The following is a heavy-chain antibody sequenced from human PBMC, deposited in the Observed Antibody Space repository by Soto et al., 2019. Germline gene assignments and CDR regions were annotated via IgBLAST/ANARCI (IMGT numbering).Heavy chain of an antibody. Sequence: SETLSLTCTVSGGSISSSSYYWGWIRQPPGKGLEWIGSIYYSGSTYYNPSLKSRVTISVDTSKNQFSLKLSSVTAADTAVYYCARHGVWYAPLDYSNYSYYYYMDVWGKGTTVTVSS. V-gene: IGHV4-39*01. J-gene: IGHJ6*03. CDR1: GGSISSSSYY. CDR2: IYYSGST. D-gene: IGHD4-4*01. CDR3: ARHGVWYAPLDYSNYSYYYYMDV.